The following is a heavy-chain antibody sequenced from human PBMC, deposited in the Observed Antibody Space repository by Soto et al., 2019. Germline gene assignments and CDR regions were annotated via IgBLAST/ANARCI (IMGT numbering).Heavy chain of an antibody. CDR1: GGRSVGHW. CDR3: ASHYPFRGSDCHFRMDV. CDR2: IDPSDSYA. V-gene: IGHV5-10-1*01. Sequence: GESLKVWWRGVGGRSVGHWISWVRQMPGRGLVWMGKIDPSDSYADYSPSFEGRVTLSAEKSTSTVYLQWNSLKASDTAMYYCASHYPFRGSDCHFRMDVSALGTSVTV. J-gene: IGHJ6*02. D-gene: IGHD2-21*02.